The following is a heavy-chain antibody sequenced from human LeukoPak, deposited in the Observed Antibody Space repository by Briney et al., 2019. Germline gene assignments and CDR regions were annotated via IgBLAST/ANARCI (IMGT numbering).Heavy chain of an antibody. CDR1: GGSISSYY. CDR3: ARLKYYYDSSGYRAEYFQH. V-gene: IGHV4-59*01. D-gene: IGHD3-22*01. CDR2: IYYSGRT. Sequence: PSETLSLTCSVSGGSISSYYWSWIRQPPGKGLEWIGYIYYSGRTSYNPSLKSRVTISVDTSKNQFSLRLSSVTAADTAVYYCARLKYYYDSSGYRAEYFQHWGQGTLVTVSS. J-gene: IGHJ1*01.